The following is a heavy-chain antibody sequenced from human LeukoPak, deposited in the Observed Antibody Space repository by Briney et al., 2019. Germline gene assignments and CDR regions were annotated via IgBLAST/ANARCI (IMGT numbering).Heavy chain of an antibody. CDR1: GYTFTSYD. Sequence: ASVKVSCKASGYTFTSYDINWVRQATGQGLEWMRWMNPNSGNTGYAQKFQGRVTMTRNTSISTAYMKLSSLRSEDTAVYYCAREADCSGGSCPFDPWGQGTLVTVSS. J-gene: IGHJ5*02. CDR3: AREADCSGGSCPFDP. D-gene: IGHD2-15*01. V-gene: IGHV1-8*01. CDR2: MNPNSGNT.